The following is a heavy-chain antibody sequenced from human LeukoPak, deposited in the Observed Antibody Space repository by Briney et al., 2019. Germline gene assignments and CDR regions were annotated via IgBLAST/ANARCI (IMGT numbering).Heavy chain of an antibody. V-gene: IGHV3-23*01. Sequence: GGSLRLSCVVSGLKLSNYGMSWARQAPGKGLEWVSGIREAGGGTKYADSVKGRFTISRDNSKNTLYLQMNSLRAEDTAVYYCARDGPYCSGGSCYHPHYYYYGMDVWGQGTTVTVSS. J-gene: IGHJ6*02. D-gene: IGHD2-15*01. CDR1: GLKLSNYG. CDR3: ARDGPYCSGGSCYHPHYYYYGMDV. CDR2: IREAGGGT.